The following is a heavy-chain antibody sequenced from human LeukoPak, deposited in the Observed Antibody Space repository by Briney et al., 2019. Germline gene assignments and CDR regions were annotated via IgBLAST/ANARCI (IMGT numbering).Heavy chain of an antibody. J-gene: IGHJ4*02. CDR3: ARRRGVATIPYYFDY. CDR2: IYTSGST. CDR1: GGSISSYY. D-gene: IGHD5-12*01. Sequence: SETLSLTCTVSGGSISSYYWSWIRQPPGKGLEWIGRIYTSGSTNYNPSLKSRVTISVDTSKNQFSLKLSSVTAADTAVYYCARRRGVATIPYYFDYWGQGTLVTVSS. V-gene: IGHV4-4*08.